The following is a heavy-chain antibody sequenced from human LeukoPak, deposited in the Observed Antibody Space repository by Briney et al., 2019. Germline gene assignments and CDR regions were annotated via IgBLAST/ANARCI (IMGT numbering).Heavy chain of an antibody. CDR3: AREEYYYDSSGLYLSWFDP. D-gene: IGHD3-22*01. Sequence: PSETLSLTCAVSGGSISISNWWSWVRQPPGKGLEWIGEINHSGSTNYNPSLKSRVTISVDTSKNQFSLKLSSVTAADTAVYYCAREEYYYDSSGLYLSWFDPWGQGTLVTVSS. CDR1: GGSISISNW. CDR2: INHSGST. V-gene: IGHV4-4*02. J-gene: IGHJ5*02.